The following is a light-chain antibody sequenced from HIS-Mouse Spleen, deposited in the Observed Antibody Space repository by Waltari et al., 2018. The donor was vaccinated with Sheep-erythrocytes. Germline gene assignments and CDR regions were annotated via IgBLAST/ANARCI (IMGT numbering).Light chain of an antibody. CDR1: PSLLHSNGYNY. J-gene: IGKJ1*01. CDR3: MQALQTPRT. Sequence: DLVMTQSPLSLPVTPGEPASISCRSSPSLLHSNGYNYLDWYLQKPGQSPQLLIYLGSNRASGVPDRFSGSGSGTDFTLKISRVEAEDVGVYYCMQALQTPRTFGQGTKVEIK. CDR2: LGS. V-gene: IGKV2-28*01.